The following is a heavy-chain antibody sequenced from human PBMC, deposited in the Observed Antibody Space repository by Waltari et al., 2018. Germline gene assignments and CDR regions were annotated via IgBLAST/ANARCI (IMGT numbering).Heavy chain of an antibody. CDR1: CFTFSHYS. CDR3: ASLEAGSGSYYY. V-gene: IGHV3-11*01. CDR2: ISSSGSTI. Sequence: QVQLVESGGGLVKPGGSLGLPCAASCFTFSHYSMSWLRQAPGKGLEWVSYISSSGSTIYYADSVKGRFTISRDNAKNSLYLQMNSLRAEDTAVYYCASLEAGSGSYYYWGQGTLVTVSS. D-gene: IGHD3-10*01. J-gene: IGHJ4*02.